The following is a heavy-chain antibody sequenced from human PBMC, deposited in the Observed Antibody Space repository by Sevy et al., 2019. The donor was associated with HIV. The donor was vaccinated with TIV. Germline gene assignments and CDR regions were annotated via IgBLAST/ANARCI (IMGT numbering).Heavy chain of an antibody. CDR3: ARGIAAHNYFDY. J-gene: IGHJ4*02. V-gene: IGHV3-53*01. CDR2: IYSGGST. Sequence: GGSLRLSCAASGFTVSSNYMIWVRQAPGKGLEWVSVIYSGGSTYYADSVKGRFTISRDNSKNTLYLQMNSLRAEDTAVYYCARGIAAHNYFDYWGQGTLVTVSS. CDR1: GFTVSSNY. D-gene: IGHD6-6*01.